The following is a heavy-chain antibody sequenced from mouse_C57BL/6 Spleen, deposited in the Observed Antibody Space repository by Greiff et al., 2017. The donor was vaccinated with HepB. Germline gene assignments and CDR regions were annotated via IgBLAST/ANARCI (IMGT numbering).Heavy chain of an antibody. Sequence: EVKVEESGPGLVKPSQSLSLTCSVTGYSITSGYYWNWIRQFPGNKLEWMGYISYDGSNNYNPSLKNRISITRDTSKNQFFLKLNSVTTEDTATYYCARDGPGAMDYWGQGTSVTVSS. V-gene: IGHV3-6*01. J-gene: IGHJ4*01. CDR2: ISYDGSN. CDR1: GYSITSGYY. CDR3: ARDGPGAMDY.